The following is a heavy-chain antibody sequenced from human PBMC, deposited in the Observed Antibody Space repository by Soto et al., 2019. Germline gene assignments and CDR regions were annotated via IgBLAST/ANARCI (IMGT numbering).Heavy chain of an antibody. V-gene: IGHV4-59*01. CDR3: ARATGTPYYYGMDV. CDR2: FYYTGIS. Sequence: SETLSLTCTVLGGSISSYYWVWIRQPPGKGLEWIGYFYYTGISNHNPSLKGRVTLSVDTSTNQYSLNLRSGTAADTAVYFCARATGTPYYYGMDVWGQGTTVTVSS. D-gene: IGHD1-1*01. J-gene: IGHJ6*02. CDR1: GGSISSYY.